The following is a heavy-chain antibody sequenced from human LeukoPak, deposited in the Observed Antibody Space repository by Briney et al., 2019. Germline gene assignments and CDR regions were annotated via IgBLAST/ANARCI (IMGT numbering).Heavy chain of an antibody. V-gene: IGHV3-23*01. CDR2: VSGSGGYT. CDR1: GFTFSSYA. CDR3: AKDRPNYYDSSGNYYRGNGDY. J-gene: IGHJ4*02. Sequence: GGSLRLSCAASGFTFSSYAMSWVRQAPGKGLEWVSSVSGSGGYTYYAGSVKGRFTISRDNSKNTLYLQMNSLRAEETAIYYCAKDRPNYYDSSGNYYRGNGDYWGQGTLVTVSS. D-gene: IGHD3-22*01.